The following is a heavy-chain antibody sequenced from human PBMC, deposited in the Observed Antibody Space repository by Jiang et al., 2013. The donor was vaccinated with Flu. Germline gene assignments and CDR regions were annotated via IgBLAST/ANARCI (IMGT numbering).Heavy chain of an antibody. Sequence: QTLSLTCAISGDSVSSNTASWAWIRQSPSRGLEWLGRTYYRSKWYYDSSVSVQSRITINPDTSKNQFSLHLNSVTPEDTAVYYCARLWSGFYFDYWGQGTLVTV. J-gene: IGHJ4*02. CDR2: TYYRSKWYY. V-gene: IGHV6-1*01. CDR3: ARLWSGFYFDY. CDR1: GDSVSSNTAS. D-gene: IGHD2-8*02.